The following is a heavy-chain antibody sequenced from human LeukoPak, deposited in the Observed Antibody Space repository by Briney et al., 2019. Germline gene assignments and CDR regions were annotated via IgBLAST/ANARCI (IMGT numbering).Heavy chain of an antibody. CDR2: INPSGGST. J-gene: IGHJ6*02. CDR3: ARDREEGSYYYYGMDV. D-gene: IGHD3-10*01. V-gene: IGHV1-46*01. Sequence: VASVNVSCKASGYTFTIYYMHWVRQAPGQGLEWMGIINPSGGSTSYAQKFQGRVTMTRDTSTSTVYMELSSLRSEDTAVYYCARDREEGSYYYYGMDVWGQGTTVTVSS. CDR1: GYTFTIYY.